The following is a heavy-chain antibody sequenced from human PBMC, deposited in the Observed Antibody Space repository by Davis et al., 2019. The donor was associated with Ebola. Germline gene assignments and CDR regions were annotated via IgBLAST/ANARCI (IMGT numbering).Heavy chain of an antibody. CDR2: IYSSGST. V-gene: IGHV4-59*01. D-gene: IGHD2-2*01. CDR3: ASLMPASPY. Sequence: MPGGSLRLSCTVSGGSINGFYWSWVRQPPGMGLEWIGYIYSSGSTNYNPSLESRVTMSLDTSKNQFSRKLTSVTAADTAVYYCASLMPASPYWGQGTLVTVSS. CDR1: GGSINGFY. J-gene: IGHJ4*02.